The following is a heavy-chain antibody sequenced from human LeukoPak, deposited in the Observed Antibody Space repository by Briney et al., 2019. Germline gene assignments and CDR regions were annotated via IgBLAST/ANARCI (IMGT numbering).Heavy chain of an antibody. D-gene: IGHD3-3*01. CDR2: LNEDGSTA. CDR1: GFTFSLYW. J-gene: IGHJ6*03. V-gene: IGHV3-74*01. Sequence: GGSLRLSCAASGFTFSLYWMHWVRQGPGKGLMWVSRLNEDGSTADYADSVKGRFTMSRDNSKNTLYLQMNSLRAEDTAVYYCAKPPYDFWSGPYSGRGYYYYYMDVWGKGTTVTVSS. CDR3: AKPPYDFWSGPYSGRGYYYYYMDV.